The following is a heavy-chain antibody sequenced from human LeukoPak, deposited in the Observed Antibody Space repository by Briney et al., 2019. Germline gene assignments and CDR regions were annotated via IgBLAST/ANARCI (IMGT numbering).Heavy chain of an antibody. CDR2: IYYSGST. Sequence: SETLSLTCTVSGGSISSGSYYWSWIRQPPGKGLEWIGYIYYSGSTYYNPSLESRVTISVDTSKNQFSLKLSSVTAAETAVYYLARGRSPQLVGGFGPWGQGTLVTVSP. CDR1: GGSISSGSYY. V-gene: IGHV4-30-4*08. D-gene: IGHD2-8*02. CDR3: ARGRSPQLVGGFGP. J-gene: IGHJ5*02.